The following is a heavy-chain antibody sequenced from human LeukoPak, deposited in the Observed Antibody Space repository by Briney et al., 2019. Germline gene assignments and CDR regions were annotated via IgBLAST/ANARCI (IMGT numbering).Heavy chain of an antibody. J-gene: IGHJ4*02. V-gene: IGHV4-4*07. D-gene: IGHD3-22*01. CDR2: INTGGAT. CDR1: GGSVSTHY. CDR3: ARDGDGGGYPDY. Sequence: PSETLSLTCSVSGGSVSTHYWSWIRQPAGKGLEWIGRINTGGATNYNPSLKSRVTLSLDTSNNHLYLTVTSVTAADTAMYVCARDGDGGGYPDYWGQGTLVTVSS.